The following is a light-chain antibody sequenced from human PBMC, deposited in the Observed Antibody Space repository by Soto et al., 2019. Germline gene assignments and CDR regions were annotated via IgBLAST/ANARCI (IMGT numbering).Light chain of an antibody. CDR3: GTCDSSLSCGGIFGI. CDR1: SSNIGNNY. J-gene: IGLJ2*01. V-gene: IGLV1-51*01. CDR2: DTN. Sequence: QSVLTQPPSVSAAPGQTVTISCSGNSSNIGNNYVSWYQQFPGTAPKLLIYDTNKRPSGIPDLISGSKSGTSATLGITVLHAWFEAYYYCGTCDSSLSCGGIFGIFGRGTKLTVL.